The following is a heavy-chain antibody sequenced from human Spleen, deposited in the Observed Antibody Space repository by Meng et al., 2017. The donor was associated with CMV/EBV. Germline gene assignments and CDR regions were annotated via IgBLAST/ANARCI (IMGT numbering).Heavy chain of an antibody. CDR1: GFTFSAYE. D-gene: IGHD2-2*02. J-gene: IGHJ6*02. Sequence: GESLKISCAISGFTFSAYEIDWVRQAPGKGLEWVSYMSSTGSTIYYADSVKGRFTISRDSSKNTLYFQLNSLRAEDTAVYYCARGGCSVTTCYNDYYYAMDVWGQGTTVTVSS. CDR3: ARGGCSVTTCYNDYYYAMDV. V-gene: IGHV3-48*03. CDR2: MSSTGSTI.